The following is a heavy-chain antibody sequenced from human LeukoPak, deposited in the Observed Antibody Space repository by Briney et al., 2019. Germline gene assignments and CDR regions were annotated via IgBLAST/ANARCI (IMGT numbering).Heavy chain of an antibody. V-gene: IGHV3-9*01. CDR3: AKDNGGPAHYNFYSMDF. D-gene: IGHD2-15*01. Sequence: AGGSLRLSCAASGFTFDDYAMHWVRQAPGKGLEGVSGVSWNSGIIGYADSVKGRFTISRDNAKNSLYLQMNSLRIEDTALYYCAKDNGGPAHYNFYSMDFWGKGTTVTVSS. CDR1: GFTFDDYA. J-gene: IGHJ6*03. CDR2: VSWNSGII.